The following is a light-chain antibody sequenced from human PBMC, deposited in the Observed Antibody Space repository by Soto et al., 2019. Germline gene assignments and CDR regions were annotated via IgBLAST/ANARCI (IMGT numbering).Light chain of an antibody. CDR3: QQYGRSPTWT. J-gene: IGKJ1*01. CDR1: ETVRTN. Sequence: IVMTQSPVTLSVSPGERVTLSCRASETVRTNLAWYQQKPGQAPRLLIYSSSSRAAGVSDRFSGSGSGTDFSLTISRLEPEDFAMYYCQQYGRSPTWTFGQGTKVEVK. V-gene: IGKV3-20*01. CDR2: SSS.